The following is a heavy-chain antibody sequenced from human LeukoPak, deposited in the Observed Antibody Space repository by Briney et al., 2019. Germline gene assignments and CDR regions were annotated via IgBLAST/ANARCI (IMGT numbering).Heavy chain of an antibody. V-gene: IGHV4-59*01. CDR1: GGSISSYY. Sequence: PSETLSLTCTVSGGSISSYYWSWIRQPPGKGLEWIGYIYYSGSTNYNPSLKSRVTISVDTSKNQFSLKLSSVTAADTAVYYCAVGGSYASAFDIWGQGTMVTASS. J-gene: IGHJ3*02. CDR2: IYYSGST. D-gene: IGHD1-26*01. CDR3: AVGGSYASAFDI.